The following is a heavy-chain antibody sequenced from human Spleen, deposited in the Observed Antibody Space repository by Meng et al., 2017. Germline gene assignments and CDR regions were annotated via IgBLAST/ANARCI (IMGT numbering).Heavy chain of an antibody. V-gene: IGHV1-18*01. CDR1: GYSFTHHG. D-gene: IGHD3-16*02. CDR3: VRDIDPFDR. Sequence: QVQLVQSGVEVKKPGASVKVSCKASGYSFTHHGITWVRQAPGQGLEWLGWISGYNGNSNYAQKLQGRVTLTTDTSTSTAYMELRSLTSDDTAVYYCVRDIDPFDRWGQGTLVTVSS. J-gene: IGHJ5*02. CDR2: ISGYNGNS.